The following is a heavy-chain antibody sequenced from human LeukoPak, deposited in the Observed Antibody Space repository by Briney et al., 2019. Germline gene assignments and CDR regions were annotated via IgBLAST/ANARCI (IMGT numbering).Heavy chain of an antibody. D-gene: IGHD2-15*01. CDR1: GFTFSSYW. J-gene: IGHJ4*02. CDR3: ARDILRYCSGGSCYSGY. CDR2: IKEDGSEK. V-gene: IGHV3-7*01. Sequence: SGGSLRLSCAASGFTFSSYWMSWVRQAPGKGLEWVANIKEDGSEKYYVDSVKGRFTMSRENAKNSLYLQMNSLRADDTAVYYCARDILRYCSGGSCYSGYWGQGTLVTVSS.